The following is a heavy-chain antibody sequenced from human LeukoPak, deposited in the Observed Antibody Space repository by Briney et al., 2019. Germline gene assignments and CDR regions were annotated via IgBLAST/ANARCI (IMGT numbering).Heavy chain of an antibody. V-gene: IGHV3-23*01. J-gene: IGHJ4*02. D-gene: IGHD2-15*01. Sequence: GGSLRLSCAASRFTFNTYAVNWVRQAPGKGLEWVSAISGNGDITYYADSVRGRFTISRDNSKNTLYLQMNSLRAEDTAVYYCARVRRDCSGGTCYSYDYWGQGTLVTVSS. CDR2: ISGNGDIT. CDR1: RFTFNTYA. CDR3: ARVRRDCSGGTCYSYDY.